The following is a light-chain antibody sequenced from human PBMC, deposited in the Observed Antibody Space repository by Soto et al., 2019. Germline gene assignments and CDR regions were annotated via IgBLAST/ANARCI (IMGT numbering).Light chain of an antibody. CDR1: QNIRNF. CDR2: AAS. CDR3: QQSYSDIRA. V-gene: IGKV1-39*01. Sequence: DIQMTQSPSSLSASVGDTVTITCRASQNIRNFLNWYQQKPGKAPKLLIFAASNLKSGVPSRFTASGSGTDFTLSISSLQTEDLETYYCQQSYSDIRAFGQGTTVEI. J-gene: IGKJ1*01.